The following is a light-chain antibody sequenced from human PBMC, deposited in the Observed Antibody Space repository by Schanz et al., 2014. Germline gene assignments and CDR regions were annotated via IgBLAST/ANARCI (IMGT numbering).Light chain of an antibody. J-gene: IGLJ3*02. V-gene: IGLV2-14*03. CDR1: SRDVGGYDS. CDR3: SSYTSSDNLV. Sequence: QSALTQPASVSGSPGQSITISCSGTSRDVGGYDSVSWYQQHPGKVPKLLIYGVTYRPSGVSNRFSGSKSGNTASLTISGLQAEDEADYYCSSYTSSDNLVFGGGTKLTVL. CDR2: GVT.